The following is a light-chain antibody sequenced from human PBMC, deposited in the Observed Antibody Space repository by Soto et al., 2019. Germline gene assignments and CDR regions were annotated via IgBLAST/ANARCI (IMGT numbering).Light chain of an antibody. CDR2: WAS. CDR1: QSILKSSIKKNS. J-gene: IGKJ1*01. CDR3: QQYYTFPWT. V-gene: IGKV4-1*01. Sequence: DIVMTQSPDSLAVSLGERATIKCRSSQSILKSSIKKNSLAWYQQKPGQSPRLLIYWASTRDSGVPDRFSGSGSGTDFTLTISRLQAEDVAVYYCQQYYTFPWTFGQGTKVEIK.